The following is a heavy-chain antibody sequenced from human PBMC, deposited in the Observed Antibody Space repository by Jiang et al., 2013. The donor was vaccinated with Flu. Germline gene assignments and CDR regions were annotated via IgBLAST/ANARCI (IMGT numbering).Heavy chain of an antibody. CDR3: ARAEGTSAGNFDF. V-gene: IGHV5-51*01. D-gene: IGHD6-13*01. J-gene: IGHJ4*02. CDR2: IYPGDSDT. Sequence: GAEVKKPGESLKISCQGSGYSFTKYWIGRVRRMPGKGLEWMGIIYPGDSDTRYSPSFQGQVTISADKSTNTAYLQWNSLRASDTAIYYCARAEGTSAGNFDFWGQGTLVTVSS. CDR1: GYSFTKYW.